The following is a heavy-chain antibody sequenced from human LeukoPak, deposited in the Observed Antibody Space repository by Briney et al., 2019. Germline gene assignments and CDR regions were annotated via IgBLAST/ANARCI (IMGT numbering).Heavy chain of an antibody. CDR3: AGRGSGSYFDY. CDR2: LTNGGDTT. Sequence: PGGSLRLSCATSGFTFSTYGMTWVRQAPGKGLEWVAALTNGGDTTYYADSVKGRFTISRDKSKNTLYLQMNSLRAEDTAVYYCAGRGSGSYFDYWGQGTLVTVSS. J-gene: IGHJ4*02. CDR1: GFTFSTYG. V-gene: IGHV3-23*01. D-gene: IGHD3-10*01.